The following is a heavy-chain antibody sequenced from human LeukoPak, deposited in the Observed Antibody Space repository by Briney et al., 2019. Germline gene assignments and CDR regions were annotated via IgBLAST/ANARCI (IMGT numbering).Heavy chain of an antibody. CDR3: ARGPLVRWGYYYYYYMDV. CDR1: GGSISSYY. D-gene: IGHD6-13*01. Sequence: PSETLSLTCTVSGGSISSYYWSWIRQPPGKGLEWIGYIYYSGSTNYNPSLKSRVTISVDTSKNQFSLKLSSVTAADTAVYYCARGPLVRWGYYYYYYMDVWGKGTTVTISS. CDR2: IYYSGST. V-gene: IGHV4-59*01. J-gene: IGHJ6*03.